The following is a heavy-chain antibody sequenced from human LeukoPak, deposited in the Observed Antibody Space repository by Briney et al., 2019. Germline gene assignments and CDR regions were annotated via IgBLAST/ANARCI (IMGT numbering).Heavy chain of an antibody. CDR1: GYTFTGYY. V-gene: IGHV1-69*05. D-gene: IGHD3-10*01. J-gene: IGHJ4*02. Sequence: SVKVSCKASGYTFTGYYMHWVRQAPGQGLEWMGGIIPIFGTANYAQKFQGRVTITTDESTSTAYMELSSLRSEDTAVYYCARSSLRTYYYGSGSYYNCDYWGQGTLVTVSS. CDR3: ARSSLRTYYYGSGSYYNCDY. CDR2: IIPIFGTA.